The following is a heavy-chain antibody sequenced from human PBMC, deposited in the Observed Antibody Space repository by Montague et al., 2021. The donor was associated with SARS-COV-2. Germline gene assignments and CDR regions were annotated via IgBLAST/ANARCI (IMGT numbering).Heavy chain of an antibody. V-gene: IGHV3-21*01. Sequence: SLRLSCAASGFTFSSYSMNWVRQAPGKGLEWVSSISSSSSYIYYXDSVKGRFTISRDNAKNSLYLQMNSLRAEDTAVYYCARDLGYDYVWGSYRHLDNWGQGTLVTVSS. CDR3: ARDLGYDYVWGSYRHLDN. CDR1: GFTFSSYS. D-gene: IGHD3-16*02. J-gene: IGHJ4*02. CDR2: ISSSSSYI.